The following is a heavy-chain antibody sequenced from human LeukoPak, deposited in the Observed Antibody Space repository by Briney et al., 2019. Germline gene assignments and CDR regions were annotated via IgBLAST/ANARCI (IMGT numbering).Heavy chain of an antibody. CDR2: ISDNGGST. CDR3: ARQIRYSGGWDY. J-gene: IGHJ4*02. CDR1: GFTFSNYA. V-gene: IGHV3-23*01. Sequence: PGGSLRLSCAASGFTFSNYAMNWVRQAPGRGLEWVSGISDNGGSTHYADSVKGRFTISRDNSKNTLYLQMNSLRAEDTAMYYCARQIRYSGGWDYWGQGTLVTVSS. D-gene: IGHD6-19*01.